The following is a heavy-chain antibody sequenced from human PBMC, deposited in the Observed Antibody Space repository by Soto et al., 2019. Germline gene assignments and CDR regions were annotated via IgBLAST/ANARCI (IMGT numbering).Heavy chain of an antibody. V-gene: IGHV1-2*02. CDR2: INPNSGGT. J-gene: IGHJ6*02. CDR1: GYTFTGYY. CDR3: ARGGRNYYDSSGPYYYYYYGMDV. D-gene: IGHD3-22*01. Sequence: GASVKVSCKASGYTFTGYYMHWVRQAPGQGLEWMGWINPNSGGTNYAQKFQGRVTMTRDTSISTAYMELSRLRSDDTAVYYCARGGRNYYDSSGPYYYYYYGMDVWGQGTTVTAP.